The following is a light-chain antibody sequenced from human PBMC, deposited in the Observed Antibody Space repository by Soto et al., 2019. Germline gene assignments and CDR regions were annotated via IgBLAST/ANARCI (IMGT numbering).Light chain of an antibody. CDR2: TTN. J-gene: IGLJ1*01. Sequence: QSVLTQPHSASGTPGQRVTISCSGSSSNIGTSSVHWFQQLPGTAPKLLISTTNQRPSGVPERFSGSKSGTSAPLAISGLQSEDEADYYCAAWDDSLNGHVFGTGTKVTVL. CDR3: AAWDDSLNGHV. CDR1: SSNIGTSS. V-gene: IGLV1-44*01.